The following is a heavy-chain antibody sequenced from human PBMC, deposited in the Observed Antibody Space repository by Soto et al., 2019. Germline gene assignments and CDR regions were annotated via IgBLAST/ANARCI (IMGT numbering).Heavy chain of an antibody. CDR1: GYSFTSYW. V-gene: IGHV5-51*01. J-gene: IGHJ4*02. D-gene: IGHD3-22*01. CDR2: IYPGDSDT. CDR3: ARTFYFHSSVYYTDY. Sequence: GEALKISCKGSGYSFTSYWIGWVRQMPGKGLEWMGIIYPGDSDTRYSPSFQGQVTISADKSISTAYLPWSSLKASDTAMYYCARTFYFHSSVYYTDYWGKGPLVTVSS.